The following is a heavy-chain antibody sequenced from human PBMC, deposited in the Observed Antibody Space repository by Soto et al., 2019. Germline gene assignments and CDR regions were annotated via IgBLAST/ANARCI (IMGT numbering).Heavy chain of an antibody. J-gene: IGHJ4*02. CDR3: VTVNLVGAAYYFDY. Sequence: LSLTCTVSGGSIRNGDYYWGWIRQPPGKGLEWIGYVYYSGTTYSHPSLNSRVSISVDTSENQFPLRLTSVTAADTAVYYCVTVNLVGAAYYFDYWGPGTLVTVSS. CDR2: VYYSGTT. D-gene: IGHD1-26*01. V-gene: IGHV4-30-4*01. CDR1: GGSIRNGDYY.